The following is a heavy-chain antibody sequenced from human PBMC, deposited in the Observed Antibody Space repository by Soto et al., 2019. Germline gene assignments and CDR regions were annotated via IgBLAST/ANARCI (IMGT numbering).Heavy chain of an antibody. J-gene: IGHJ6*02. Sequence: GGYLGLSCAASGFTFSSYWMHWVGQAPGKGLVWVSRINSDGSSTSYVDSVKGRFTISRDNAKNTLYLQMNSLRAEDTAVYYCARFERFYYHYYRMAVWGQGTTVVVSS. CDR3: ARFERFYYHYYRMAV. CDR1: GFTFSSYW. V-gene: IGHV3-74*01. D-gene: IGHD3-9*01. CDR2: INSDGSST.